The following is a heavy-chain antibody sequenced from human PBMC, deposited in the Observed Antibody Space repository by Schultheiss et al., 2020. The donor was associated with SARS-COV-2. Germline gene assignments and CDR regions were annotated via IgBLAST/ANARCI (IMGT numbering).Heavy chain of an antibody. J-gene: IGHJ6*02. D-gene: IGHD4-11*01. CDR1: GFTFSSYG. CDR2: ISSSGSTI. CDR3: ARERNSNYPYYYGMDV. V-gene: IGHV3-48*04. Sequence: GGSLRLSCAASGFTFSSYGMHWVRQAPGKGLEWVSYISSSGSTIYYADSVKGRFTISRDNAKNSLYLQMNSLRAEDTAVYYCARERNSNYPYYYGMDVWGQGTTVTVSS.